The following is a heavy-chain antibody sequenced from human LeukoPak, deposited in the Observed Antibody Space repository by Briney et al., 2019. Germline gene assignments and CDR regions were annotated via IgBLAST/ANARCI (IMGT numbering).Heavy chain of an antibody. D-gene: IGHD1-26*01. V-gene: IGHV4-34*01. Sequence: SETLSLTCAVYGGSFSGYYWSWIRQPPGKGLEWIGEINHSGSTNYNPSLKSRVTISVDTSKNQFSLKLSSVTAADTAVYYCARDRIVGAPSFDYWGQGTLVTVPS. J-gene: IGHJ4*02. CDR1: GGSFSGYY. CDR3: ARDRIVGAPSFDY. CDR2: INHSGST.